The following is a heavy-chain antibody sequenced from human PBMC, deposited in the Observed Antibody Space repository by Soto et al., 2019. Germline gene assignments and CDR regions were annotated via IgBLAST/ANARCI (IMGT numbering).Heavy chain of an antibody. V-gene: IGHV4-34*01. CDR2: INHTGGT. CDR1: GGSVNGYY. J-gene: IGHJ5*02. Sequence: PSETLSLTCAVYGGSVNGYYWNWIRQPPGKGLEWIGKINHTGGTHYNPSLKSRVTMSVDTSKNQFSLRLSSVTGADTAIYYCATRITVFGLLIPPFDPWGQGTQVTVSS. D-gene: IGHD3-3*01. CDR3: ATRITVFGLLIPPFDP.